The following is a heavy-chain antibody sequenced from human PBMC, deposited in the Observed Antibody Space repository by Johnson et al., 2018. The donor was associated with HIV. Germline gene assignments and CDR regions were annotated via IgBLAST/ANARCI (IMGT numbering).Heavy chain of an antibody. D-gene: IGHD2-15*01. Sequence: QEQLVESGGDVVQPGTSLRLSCEASGLILSGYGLHWVRQAPGKGLEWMAFVRYDGSNKYYADSVQGRFTISRDSSKNTLYLQLDSLRPEDTAVYYCTRAVRRSGGHVFDIWGQGTVVTVSS. CDR1: GLILSGYG. J-gene: IGHJ3*02. CDR3: TRAVRRSGGHVFDI. V-gene: IGHV3-30*02. CDR2: VRYDGSNK.